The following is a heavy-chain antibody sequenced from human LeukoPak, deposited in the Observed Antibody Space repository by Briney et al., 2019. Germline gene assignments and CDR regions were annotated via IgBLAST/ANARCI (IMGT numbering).Heavy chain of an antibody. CDR2: IIPIFGTA. Sequence: SVKVSCKASGGTFSSYAISWVRQAPGQGLEWMGRIIPIFGTANYAQKFQGRVTITADESTSTAYMELSSLRSEDTAVYYCARGGTPPTPYYYGMDVWGQGTTVTVSS. CDR1: GGTFSSYA. J-gene: IGHJ6*02. CDR3: ARGGTPPTPYYYGMDV. D-gene: IGHD5-12*01. V-gene: IGHV1-69*15.